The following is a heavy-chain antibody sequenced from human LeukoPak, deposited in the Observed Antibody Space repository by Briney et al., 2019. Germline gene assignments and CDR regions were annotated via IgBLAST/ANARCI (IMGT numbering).Heavy chain of an antibody. CDR1: GLTFSSYV. CDR3: AKVGYYDILAGYLFDY. CDR2: ISGSGAST. D-gene: IGHD3-9*01. V-gene: IGHV3-23*01. Sequence: VGSLRLSCAASGLTFSSYVMSWVRQAPGKGLEWVSAISGSGASTYYADSVKGRFNISRDNSKNRLYLQMNSLRAEDTAVYYCAKVGYYDILAGYLFDYWGQGTLVTVSS. J-gene: IGHJ4*02.